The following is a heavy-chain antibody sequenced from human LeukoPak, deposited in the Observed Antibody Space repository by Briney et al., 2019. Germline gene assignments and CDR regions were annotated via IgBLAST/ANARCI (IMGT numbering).Heavy chain of an antibody. D-gene: IGHD4-17*01. CDR1: GFTFSSSD. V-gene: IGHV3-13*01. CDR2: IGTAGDT. J-gene: IGHJ3*02. CDR3: ARLRSAAFDI. Sequence: GGSLRLSCAASGFTFSSSDMHWVRQPTGKGLEWVSAIGTAGDTYYPGSVKGRFTISRENAKNSVYLQMNSLRAGDTAVYYCARLRSAAFDIWGQGTMVTVSS.